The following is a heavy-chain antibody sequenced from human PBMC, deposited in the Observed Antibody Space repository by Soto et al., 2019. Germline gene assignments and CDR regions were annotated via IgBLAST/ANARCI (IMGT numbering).Heavy chain of an antibody. CDR1: GFTFSSYS. CDR2: ISSSSSTI. Sequence: EVQLVESGGGLVQPGGSLRLSCAASGFTFSSYSMNWVRQAPGKGLEWVSYISSSSSTIYYADSVKGRFTISRDNAKKSLYLQMKSLRDEETAVYYCGRGLYYYDSSGYWGYWGQGTLVSVSS. CDR3: GRGLYYYDSSGYWGY. D-gene: IGHD3-22*01. V-gene: IGHV3-48*02. J-gene: IGHJ4*02.